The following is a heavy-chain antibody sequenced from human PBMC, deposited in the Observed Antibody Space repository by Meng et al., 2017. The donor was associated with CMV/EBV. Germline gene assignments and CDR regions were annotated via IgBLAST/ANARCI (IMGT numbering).Heavy chain of an antibody. D-gene: IGHD3-3*01. Sequence: GSLRLSCTVSGGSISSYYWSWIRQPPGKGLEWIGYIYYSGSTYYNPSLKSRVTISVDTSKNQFSLKLSSVTAADTAVYYCARELVHDFWIYWGQGTLVTVSS. V-gene: IGHV4-59*12. CDR2: IYYSGST. CDR3: ARELVHDFWIY. J-gene: IGHJ4*02. CDR1: GGSISSYY.